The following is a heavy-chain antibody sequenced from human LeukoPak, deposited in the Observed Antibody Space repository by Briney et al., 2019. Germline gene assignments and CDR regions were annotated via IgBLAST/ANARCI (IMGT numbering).Heavy chain of an antibody. Sequence: PSETLSLTCTVSGGSISSSSYYWGWICQPPGKGLEWIGSIYYSGSTYYNPSLKSRVTISVDTSKNQFSLKLSSVTAADTAVYYCARLADITMVRGVGWFDPWGQGTLVTVSS. J-gene: IGHJ5*02. V-gene: IGHV4-39*01. D-gene: IGHD3-10*01. CDR2: IYYSGST. CDR3: ARLADITMVRGVGWFDP. CDR1: GGSISSSSYY.